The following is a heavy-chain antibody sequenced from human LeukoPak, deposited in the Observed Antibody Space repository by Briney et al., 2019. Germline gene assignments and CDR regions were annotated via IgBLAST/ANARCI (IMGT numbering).Heavy chain of an antibody. CDR3: ARQEEQRYYDSSGYSTGPFDY. Sequence: SETLSLTCTVSGGSISSSSYYWGWIRQPPGKGLEWIGGIYYSGSTYYNPSLKSRVTISVDTSKNQFSLKLSSVTAADTAVYYCARQEEQRYYDSSGYSTGPFDYWGQGTLVTVSS. CDR1: GGSISSSSYY. V-gene: IGHV4-39*01. D-gene: IGHD3-22*01. CDR2: IYYSGST. J-gene: IGHJ4*02.